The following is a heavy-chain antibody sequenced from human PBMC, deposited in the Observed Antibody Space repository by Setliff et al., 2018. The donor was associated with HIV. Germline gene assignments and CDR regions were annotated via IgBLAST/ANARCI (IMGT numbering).Heavy chain of an antibody. CDR1: GGFIGSFF. V-gene: IGHV4-59*12. J-gene: IGHJ5*02. D-gene: IGHD3-22*01. CDR3: AKDPYDSSGLNWFDP. CDR2: ISYSGTT. Sequence: PSETLSLTCTVSGGFIGSFFWSWIRQSPGKGLEWIGHISYSGTTSYNPSLKSRVTMSIDTSKNQFSLKLSSVTAADTAVYYCAKDPYDSSGLNWFDPWGQGTLVTVSS.